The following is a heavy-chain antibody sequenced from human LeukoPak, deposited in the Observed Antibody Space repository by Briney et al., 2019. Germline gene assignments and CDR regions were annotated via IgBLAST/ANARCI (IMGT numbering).Heavy chain of an antibody. Sequence: GSLRLSCEASGFTFSSYWMSWVRQAPGKGPECVANITPDGSDKYYVDSMKGRFTISRDNAKNSLYLQMNNLRAEDTAVYYCAREGFPPGVLHWGQGTLVTVSS. J-gene: IGHJ1*01. V-gene: IGHV3-7*01. CDR3: AREGFPPGVLH. CDR1: GFTFSSYW. D-gene: IGHD2-2*01. CDR2: ITPDGSDK.